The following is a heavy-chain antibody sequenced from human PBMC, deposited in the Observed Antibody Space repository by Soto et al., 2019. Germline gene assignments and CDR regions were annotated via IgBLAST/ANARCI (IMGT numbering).Heavy chain of an antibody. CDR2: IFWDGDR. D-gene: IGHD2-21*01. CDR1: GFSLSTDGVG. Sequence: KESGPTLMSPTQTLTLTCSFSGFSLSTDGVGIGWIRQPPGKGLEWLALIFWDGDRRHNPSLKSRLTITTDTSKTQVVLTMTNMDPVDTATYYCAHSLRRASCGGCNCYFFDFWGQGPPVTVSS. J-gene: IGHJ4*02. V-gene: IGHV2-5*02. CDR3: AHSLRRASCGGCNCYFFDF.